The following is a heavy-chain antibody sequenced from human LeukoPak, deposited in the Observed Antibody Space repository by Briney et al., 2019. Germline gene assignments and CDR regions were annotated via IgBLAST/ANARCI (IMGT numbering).Heavy chain of an antibody. CDR3: ANRRSYGDLDY. CDR1: GFIVSSNY. J-gene: IGHJ4*02. CDR2: ISGSGGST. V-gene: IGHV3-23*01. D-gene: IGHD4-17*01. Sequence: GGSLRLSCAASGFIVSSNYMNWVRQAPGKGLEWVSAISGSGGSTYYADSVKGRFTISRDNSKNTLYLQMNSLRAEDTAVYYCANRRSYGDLDYWGQGTLVTVSS.